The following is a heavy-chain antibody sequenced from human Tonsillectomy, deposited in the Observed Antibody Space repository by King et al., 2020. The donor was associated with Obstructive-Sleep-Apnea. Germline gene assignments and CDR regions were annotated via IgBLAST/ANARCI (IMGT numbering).Heavy chain of an antibody. CDR2: IYYSGST. CDR3: ARDTPLEMATIYDAFDI. J-gene: IGHJ3*02. D-gene: IGHD5-24*01. Sequence: VQLQESGPGLVKPSETLSLTCTVSGGSISSYYWSWVRQPPGKGLEWIGYIYYSGSTKYNPSLKRRVTISVDTSKNQFSLKLSSVTAADTAVYYCARDTPLEMATIYDAFDIWGQGTMVTVSS. V-gene: IGHV4-59*01. CDR1: GGSISSYY.